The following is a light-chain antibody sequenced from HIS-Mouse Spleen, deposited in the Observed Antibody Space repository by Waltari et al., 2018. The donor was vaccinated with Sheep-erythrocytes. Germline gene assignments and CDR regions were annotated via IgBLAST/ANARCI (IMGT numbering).Light chain of an antibody. CDR2: EGS. CDR3: CSYAGSSTPWV. Sequence: QSALTQPASVSGSPGQSITISCTGTSSDVGCYNLVSSYQQHPGTAPKLMIYEGSKRPSGVSNRFSGSKSGNTASLTISGLQAEDEADYYCCSYAGSSTPWVFGGGTKLTVL. V-gene: IGLV2-23*01. J-gene: IGLJ3*02. CDR1: SSDVGCYNL.